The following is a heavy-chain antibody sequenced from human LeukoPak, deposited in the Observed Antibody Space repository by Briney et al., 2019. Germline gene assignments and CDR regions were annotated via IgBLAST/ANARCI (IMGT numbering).Heavy chain of an antibody. J-gene: IGHJ6*02. CDR2: INPNSGDT. CDR3: ARGCSSTSCYAYYYYGMDV. Sequence: ASVKVSCKASGYTFTGYYMHWVRQAPGQGLEWMGWINPNSGDTNYAQKFQGRVTMTRDTSISTAYMELSRLRSDDTAVYYCARGCSSTSCYAYYYYGMDVWGQGTTVTVSS. V-gene: IGHV1-2*02. D-gene: IGHD2-2*01. CDR1: GYTFTGYY.